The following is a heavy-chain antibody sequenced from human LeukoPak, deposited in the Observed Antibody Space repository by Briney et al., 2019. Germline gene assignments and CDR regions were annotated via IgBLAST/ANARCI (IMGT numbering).Heavy chain of an antibody. D-gene: IGHD1-26*01. CDR1: GFTFDDYA. CDR3: AKVVGAHFDL. Sequence: PGGSLRLSCAASGFTFDDYAMHWVRQAPGKGLEWVSGISWNSGSIGYADSVKGRFTISRDNAKNSLYLQMNSLRAKDTALYYCAKVVGAHFDLWGRGTLVTVSS. CDR2: ISWNSGSI. J-gene: IGHJ2*01. V-gene: IGHV3-9*01.